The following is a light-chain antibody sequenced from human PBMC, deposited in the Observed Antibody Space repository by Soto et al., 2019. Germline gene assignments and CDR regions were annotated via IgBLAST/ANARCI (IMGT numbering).Light chain of an antibody. CDR1: QSVNSN. V-gene: IGKV3-15*01. CDR2: GAS. J-gene: IGKJ1*01. CDR3: QQYRDWPLT. Sequence: EIVMTQSPATLSVSPGERATLSCRASQSVNSNLAWYQQKPGQAPRLLIYGASSRATVIPARFSGSGSGTEFTLTISSLQSEDFAIYYCQQYRDWPLTFGQGTKLEIK.